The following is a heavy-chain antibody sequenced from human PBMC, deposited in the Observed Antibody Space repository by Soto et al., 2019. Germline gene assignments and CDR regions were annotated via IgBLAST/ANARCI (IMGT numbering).Heavy chain of an antibody. J-gene: IGHJ4*02. V-gene: IGHV3-74*01. CDR1: GFTFSSSW. Sequence: GGPLRLSCAASGFTFSSSWMDWVRQAPGKGLVWVSRINGDGSSTTYADSVKGRFTVSRDNAKNTLYLQMNSLRAEDTALYYCARAPYGGTSSFDYWGQGTLVTVSS. CDR3: ARAPYGGTSSFDY. D-gene: IGHD4-17*01. CDR2: INGDGSST.